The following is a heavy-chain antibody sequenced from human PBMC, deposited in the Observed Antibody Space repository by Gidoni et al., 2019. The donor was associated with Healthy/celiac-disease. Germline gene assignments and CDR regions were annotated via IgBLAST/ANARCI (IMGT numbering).Heavy chain of an antibody. CDR2: CSSSSSTI. CDR3: ARDGVKARTAGPRQVGYYFDY. J-gene: IGHJ4*02. Sequence: EVQLVESGGGLVQPGGSLRLSCAASGFTFSSYSMNWVRQAPGKGLEWVSYCSSSSSTIYYADSVKGRFTISRDNAKNSLYLQMNSLRAEDTAVYYCARDGVKARTAGPRQVGYYFDYWGQGTLVTVSS. CDR1: GFTFSSYS. D-gene: IGHD2-8*01. V-gene: IGHV3-48*04.